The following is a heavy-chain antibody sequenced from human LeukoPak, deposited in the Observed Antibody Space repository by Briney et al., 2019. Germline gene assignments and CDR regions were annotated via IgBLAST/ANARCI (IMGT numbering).Heavy chain of an antibody. V-gene: IGHV4-34*01. CDR1: GGSFSGYY. CDR3: ASSDFWSGYYREKYYFDY. Sequence: PSETLSLTCAVYGGSFSGYYWSWIRQPPGKGLDWIGEINHSGSTNYNPSLKSRVTISVDTSKNQFSLKLSSVTAADTAVYYCASSDFWSGYYREKYYFDYWGQGTLVTVSS. D-gene: IGHD3-3*01. J-gene: IGHJ4*02. CDR2: INHSGST.